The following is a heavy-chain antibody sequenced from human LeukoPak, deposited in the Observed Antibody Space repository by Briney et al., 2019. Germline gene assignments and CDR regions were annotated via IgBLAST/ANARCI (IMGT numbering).Heavy chain of an antibody. D-gene: IGHD5-18*01. CDR2: IKSKTDGGTT. CDR1: GFTFSNAW. CDR3: TTDRRGCSYGYYYYYYMDV. J-gene: IGHJ6*03. V-gene: IGHV3-15*01. Sequence: GGSLRLSCAASGFTFSNAWMSWVRQAPGKGLEWVGRIKSKTDGGTTDYAAPVKGRFTISRDDSKNTLYLQMNSLKTEDTAVYYCTTDRRGCSYGYYYYYYMDVWGKGTTVTVSS.